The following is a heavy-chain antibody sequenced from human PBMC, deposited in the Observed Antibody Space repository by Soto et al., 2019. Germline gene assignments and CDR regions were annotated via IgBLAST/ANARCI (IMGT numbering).Heavy chain of an antibody. CDR3: GRAPPNYYYFDS. Sequence: GASVKVSCKASGYTFTSSNMHWVRQAPGQGLEWMGIINTSGGSTDYARKFQGRVTMTRDTSTSTVYMELTSLRSEDTAVYYCGRAPPNYYYFDSWGQGTLVTVSS. J-gene: IGHJ4*02. CDR1: GYTFTSSN. CDR2: INTSGGST. V-gene: IGHV1-46*03. D-gene: IGHD1-1*01.